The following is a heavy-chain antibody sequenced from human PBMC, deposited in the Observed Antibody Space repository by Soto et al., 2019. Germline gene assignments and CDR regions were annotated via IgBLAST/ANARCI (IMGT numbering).Heavy chain of an antibody. J-gene: IGHJ6*02. CDR1: GGSISSYY. CDR2: IYYSGST. D-gene: IGHD2-2*01. Sequence: PSETLSLTCTVSGGSISSYYWSWIRQPPGKGLEWIGYIYYSGSTNYNPSLKSRVTISVDTSKNQFSLKLSSVTAADTAVYYCARVHIVLVPAASYGMDVWGQGTTVTVSS. V-gene: IGHV4-59*01. CDR3: ARVHIVLVPAASYGMDV.